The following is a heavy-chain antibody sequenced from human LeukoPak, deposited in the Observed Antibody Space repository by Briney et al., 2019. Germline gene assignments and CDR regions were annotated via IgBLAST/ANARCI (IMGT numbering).Heavy chain of an antibody. CDR3: ARDLMSAGTGKRPFDY. V-gene: IGHV3-64*04. CDR2: ISSNGGST. J-gene: IGHJ4*02. Sequence: GGSLRLSCSASGFTFSSYAMHWVRQAPGKGLEYVSAISSNGGSTYYADSVKGRFTISRDNAKNSLYLQMNSLRAEDTAVYYCARDLMSAGTGKRPFDYWGQGTLVTVSS. CDR1: GFTFSSYA. D-gene: IGHD6-13*01.